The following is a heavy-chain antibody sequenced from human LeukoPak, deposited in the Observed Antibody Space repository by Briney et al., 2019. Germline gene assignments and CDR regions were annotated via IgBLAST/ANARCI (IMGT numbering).Heavy chain of an antibody. Sequence: SQTLSLTCTVSGGSISSGSYYWSWIRQPAGKGLEWIGRIYTSGSTNYNPSLKSRVTISVDKSKNQFSLKLSSVTAADTAVYYCASRTDSSWYEHPFDYWGQGTLVTVSP. CDR1: GGSISSGSYY. V-gene: IGHV4-61*02. J-gene: IGHJ4*02. CDR2: IYTSGST. D-gene: IGHD6-13*01. CDR3: ASRTDSSWYEHPFDY.